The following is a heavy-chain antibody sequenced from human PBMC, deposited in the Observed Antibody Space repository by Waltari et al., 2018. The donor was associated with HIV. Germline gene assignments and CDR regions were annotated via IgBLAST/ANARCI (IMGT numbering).Heavy chain of an antibody. V-gene: IGHV3-7*01. CDR2: IKPDGSET. CDR3: AREYFYESSGYYYRSTFDY. J-gene: IGHJ4*02. D-gene: IGHD3-22*01. CDR1: GFTFSSYW. Sequence: EVQLVESGGGLVQPGESLRLSCAASGFTFSSYWMRWVRQAPGKGLEWVANIKPDGSETYYVESLKGRFTISRDNAKTSLYLQMNSLRAEDTAVYFCAREYFYESSGYYYRSTFDYWGQGTLVTVSS.